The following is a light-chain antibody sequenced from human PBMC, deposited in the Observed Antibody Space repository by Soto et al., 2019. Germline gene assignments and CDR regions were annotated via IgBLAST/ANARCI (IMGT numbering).Light chain of an antibody. CDR2: AAS. V-gene: IGKV1-39*01. CDR3: QQSFSTSWT. CDR1: QSINNC. J-gene: IGKJ2*02. Sequence: DIQITQSPSSLSASVGDRVTITCRASQSINNCLNWYRQKPGKAPEFLIYAASSLQSGVPSRFSGSGSGTDFTLTINSLQPEDFATYFCQQSFSTSWTFGQGTKLEIK.